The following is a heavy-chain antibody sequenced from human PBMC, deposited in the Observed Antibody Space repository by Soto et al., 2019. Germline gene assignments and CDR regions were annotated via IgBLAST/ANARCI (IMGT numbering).Heavy chain of an antibody. CDR2: IRSKANSDAT. Sequence: EVQLEESGGGLVQPGGSLKLSCAASGFTVSGSAMHWVRQAAGNGMEWVVRIRSKANSDATAYAASVTGRFTISRDDSKNTAYLQRHSLKTEDTAVYYCTRHVSANGFDYWGQGTLVTVSS. J-gene: IGHJ4*02. D-gene: IGHD6-25*01. CDR3: TRHVSANGFDY. V-gene: IGHV3-73*01. CDR1: GFTVSGSA.